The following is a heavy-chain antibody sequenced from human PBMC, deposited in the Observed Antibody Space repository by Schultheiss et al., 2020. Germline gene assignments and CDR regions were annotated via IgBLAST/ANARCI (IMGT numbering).Heavy chain of an antibody. V-gene: IGHV4-61*08. J-gene: IGHJ6*02. CDR3: ARRRGGSGLYYYYYYDMDV. D-gene: IGHD3-10*01. CDR1: GGSISSGGYY. Sequence: SETLSLTCTVSGGSISSGGYYWSWIRQPPGKGLEWIGYIYYSGSTNYNPSLKSRVTISVDTSKNQFSLKLSSVTAADTAVYYCARRRGGSGLYYYYYYDMDVWGQGTTVTVSS. CDR2: IYYSGST.